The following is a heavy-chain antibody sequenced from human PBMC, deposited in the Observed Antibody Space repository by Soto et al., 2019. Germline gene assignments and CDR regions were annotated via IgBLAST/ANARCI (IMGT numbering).Heavy chain of an antibody. CDR1: VGTFSRYA. CDR3: ARAGGRYCTNGVCDRDASDI. D-gene: IGHD2-8*01. J-gene: IGHJ3*02. Sequence: QVQLVQSGAEVKKPGSSVKVSCKASVGTFSRYAISWVRQAPGQGLEWMGGIIPIFGTANYAQKFQGRVTITADESTSTAYMELSSLRFEDTAVYYCARAGGRYCTNGVCDRDASDIWGQGTMVTVSS. CDR2: IIPIFGTA. V-gene: IGHV1-69*12.